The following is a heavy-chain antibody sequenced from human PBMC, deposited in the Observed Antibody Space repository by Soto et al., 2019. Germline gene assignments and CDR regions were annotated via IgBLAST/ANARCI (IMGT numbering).Heavy chain of an antibody. CDR1: GGSISSSSYY. CDR2: IYYSGST. CDR3: ASVAAAGTEYFQH. J-gene: IGHJ1*01. V-gene: IGHV4-39*01. D-gene: IGHD6-13*01. Sequence: QLQLQESGPGLVKPSETLSLTCTVSGGSISSSSYYWGWIRQPPGKGLEWIGSIYYSGSTYYNPSLKSGVTISVDTCKNQFSLKLASVTAADTAVYYCASVAAAGTEYFQHWGQGTLVTVSS.